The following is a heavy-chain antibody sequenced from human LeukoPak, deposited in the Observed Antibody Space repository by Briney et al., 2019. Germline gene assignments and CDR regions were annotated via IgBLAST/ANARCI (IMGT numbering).Heavy chain of an antibody. J-gene: IGHJ4*02. CDR2: IYYSGST. CDR3: ARGESYGSGSYGNFDY. D-gene: IGHD3-10*01. V-gene: IGHV4-59*01. Sequence: ASETLSLTCTVSGGSISSYYWSWIRQPPGKGLEWIGYIYYSGSTNYNPSLKSRVTISVDTSKNQFSLKLSSVTAADTAVYYCARGESYGSGSYGNFDYWGQGTLVTVSS. CDR1: GGSISSYY.